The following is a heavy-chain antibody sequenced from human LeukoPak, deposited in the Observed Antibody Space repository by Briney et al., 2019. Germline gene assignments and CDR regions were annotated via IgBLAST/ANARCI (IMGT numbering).Heavy chain of an antibody. CDR1: GGSISSGGYS. Sequence: PSQTLSLTCTVSGGSISSGGYSWRWIRQHPGKGLEWIAYIYYSGSTHYNPSLKSRVTISVDTSKNQFSLKLSSVTAADTAVYYCARRKSGYSYGYDYWGQGTLVTVFS. CDR3: ARRKSGYSYGYDY. V-gene: IGHV4-31*03. J-gene: IGHJ4*02. D-gene: IGHD5-18*01. CDR2: IYYSGST.